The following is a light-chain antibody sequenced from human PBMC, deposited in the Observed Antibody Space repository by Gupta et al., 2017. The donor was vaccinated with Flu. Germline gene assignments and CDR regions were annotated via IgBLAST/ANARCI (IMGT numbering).Light chain of an antibody. CDR1: QSINTW. CDR2: KAS. CDR3: QRYDSLWT. Sequence: DIQMTQSPSTLSASVGDRVTNTCRASQSINTWLAWYQQKPGKVPKLLIYKASSLESGVPSRFSGSGSGTEFTLTISSLQPDDFATYYCQRYDSLWTFGQGTRVEIK. J-gene: IGKJ1*01. V-gene: IGKV1-5*03.